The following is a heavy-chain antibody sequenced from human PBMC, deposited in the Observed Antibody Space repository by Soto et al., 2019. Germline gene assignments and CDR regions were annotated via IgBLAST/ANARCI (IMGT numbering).Heavy chain of an antibody. Sequence: GGSLRLSCAASGFTFSSYGMHWVRQAPGKGLEWVAVISYDGSNKYYADSVKGRFTISRDNSKNTLYLQMNSLRAEDTAVYYCAKDPGTLTPPKYYFDYWGQGTLVTVSS. J-gene: IGHJ4*02. D-gene: IGHD3-10*01. V-gene: IGHV3-30*18. CDR2: ISYDGSNK. CDR1: GFTFSSYG. CDR3: AKDPGTLTPPKYYFDY.